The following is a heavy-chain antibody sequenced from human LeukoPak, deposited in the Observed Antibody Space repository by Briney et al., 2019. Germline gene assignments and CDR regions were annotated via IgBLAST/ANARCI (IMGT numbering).Heavy chain of an antibody. D-gene: IGHD1-26*01. CDR2: IRYDGSNK. J-gene: IGHJ4*02. V-gene: IGHV3-30*02. CDR1: GFTFSSYG. CDR3: AKDSGSYYFDY. Sequence: GGSLRLSCAASGFTFSSYGMHWVRQAPGKGLEWVAFIRYDGSNKYYADSVKGRFTISRDNSKNTLYLQMNSLRAEDTAVYYCAKDSGSYYFDYWGQGTLVTVSS.